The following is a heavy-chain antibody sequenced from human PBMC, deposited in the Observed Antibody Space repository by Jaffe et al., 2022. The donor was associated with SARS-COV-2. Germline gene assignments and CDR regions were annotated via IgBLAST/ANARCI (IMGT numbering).Heavy chain of an antibody. D-gene: IGHD3-3*01. J-gene: IGHJ5*02. V-gene: IGHV4-61*02. CDR1: GGSISSGSYY. Sequence: QVQLQESGPGLVKPSQTLSLTCTVSGGSISSGSYYWSWIRQPAGKGLEWIGRIYTSGSTNYNPSLKSRVTISVDTSKNQFSLKLSSVTAADTAVYYCAREIRDFWSGYYQNWFDPWGQGTLVTVSS. CDR2: IYTSGST. CDR3: AREIRDFWSGYYQNWFDP.